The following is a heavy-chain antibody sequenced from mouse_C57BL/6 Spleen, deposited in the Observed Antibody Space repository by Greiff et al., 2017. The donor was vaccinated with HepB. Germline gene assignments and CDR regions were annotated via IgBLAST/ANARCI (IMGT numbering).Heavy chain of an antibody. J-gene: IGHJ4*01. Sequence: QVQLQQPGAELVRPGSSVKLSCKASGYTFTSYWMHWVKQRPIQGLEWIGNIDPSDSETHYNQKFKDKATLTVDKSSSTAYMQLSSLTSEDSAVYYCARSTYPYAMDYWGQGTSVTVSS. CDR1: GYTFTSYW. CDR3: ARSTYPYAMDY. CDR2: IDPSDSET. D-gene: IGHD5-1*01. V-gene: IGHV1-52*01.